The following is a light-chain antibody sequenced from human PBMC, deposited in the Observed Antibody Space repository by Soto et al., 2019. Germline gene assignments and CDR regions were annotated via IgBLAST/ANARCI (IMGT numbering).Light chain of an antibody. CDR3: QHYNSYSDP. J-gene: IGKJ4*01. Sequence: DIQMTQSPSSLSATIGDRVTITCRASQSISSWLAWYQQKPGKAPKLLIYKASTLESGVPSRFSGSGSGTEFTLTISSLQPDDFATYYCQHYNSYSDPFGEGTKVDIK. V-gene: IGKV1-5*03. CDR1: QSISSW. CDR2: KAS.